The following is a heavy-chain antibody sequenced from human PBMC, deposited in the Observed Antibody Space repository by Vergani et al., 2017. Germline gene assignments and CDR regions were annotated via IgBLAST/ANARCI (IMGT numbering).Heavy chain of an antibody. D-gene: IGHD3-3*01. J-gene: IGHJ4*02. Sequence: QVQLVQSGAEVKKPGSSVKVSCKASGGTFSSYASSWVRQAPGQGLEWMGGIIPIFGTANYAQKFQGRVTITADESTSTAYMELSSLRSEDTAVYYCASKKSGDFWSGYYLPFDYWGQGTLVTVSS. CDR2: IIPIFGTA. V-gene: IGHV1-69*01. CDR3: ASKKSGDFWSGYYLPFDY. CDR1: GGTFSSYA.